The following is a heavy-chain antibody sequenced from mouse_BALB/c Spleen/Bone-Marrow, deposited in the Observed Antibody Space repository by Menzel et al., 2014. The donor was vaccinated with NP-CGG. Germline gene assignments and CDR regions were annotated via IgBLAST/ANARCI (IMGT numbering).Heavy chain of an antibody. CDR2: INVNGDTT. CDR3: ARGYDYSSWFAY. D-gene: IGHD2-4*01. CDR1: GFTFSNYG. V-gene: IGHV5-6-3*01. Sequence: EVQVVESGGGLVQPGGSLKLSCAASGFTFSNYGMPWVRQTPDKRLEMIATINVNGDTTYHPDSVRGRFTISRDNVKNTLYLQMSSLKSEDTAMYYCARGYDYSSWFAYWGQGTLVTVSA. J-gene: IGHJ3*01.